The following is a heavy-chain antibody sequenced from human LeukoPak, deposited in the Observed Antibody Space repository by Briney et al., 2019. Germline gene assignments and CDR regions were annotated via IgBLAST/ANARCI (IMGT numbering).Heavy chain of an antibody. D-gene: IGHD5-24*01. CDR2: IYYSGST. J-gene: IGHJ4*02. Sequence: SETLSLTRTVSGGSISGSNYFWGWIRQAPGKGLEWIGSIYYSGSTYYNPSLKSRVTISADMSKNQFSLRLYSVTAADTAVYYCGRDSVEMGTIHSDYWGQGTLVTVSS. CDR1: GGSISGSNYF. CDR3: GRDSVEMGTIHSDY. V-gene: IGHV4-39*07.